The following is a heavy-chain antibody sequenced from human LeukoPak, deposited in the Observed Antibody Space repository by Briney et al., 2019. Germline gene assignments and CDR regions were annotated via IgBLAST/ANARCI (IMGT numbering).Heavy chain of an antibody. CDR2: IYTSGTT. V-gene: IGHV4-61*02. Sequence: SQTLFLTCTVSGGSISSGSYYWSWIRQPAGKGLEWIGRIYTSGTTNYNPSLKSRVTISVETSKNQFSLKLSSVTAADTAVYYCGRLSGRDYYFDYWGQGTLVTVSS. D-gene: IGHD3-3*02. CDR3: GRLSGRDYYFDY. J-gene: IGHJ4*02. CDR1: GGSISSGSYY.